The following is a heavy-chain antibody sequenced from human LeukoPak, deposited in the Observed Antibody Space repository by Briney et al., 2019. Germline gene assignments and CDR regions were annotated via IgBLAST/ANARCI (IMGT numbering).Heavy chain of an antibody. J-gene: IGHJ4*02. CDR2: IYYSGST. D-gene: IGHD6-6*01. V-gene: IGHV4-59*12. Sequence: SETLSLTCTVSGGSISSYYWSWIRQPPGKGLEWIGYIYYSGSTNYSPSLKSRVTISVDTSKNQFSLKLSSVTAADTAVYFCATRIGGGTSYYFDYWGQGSLVTVSS. CDR1: GGSISSYY. CDR3: ATRIGGGTSYYFDY.